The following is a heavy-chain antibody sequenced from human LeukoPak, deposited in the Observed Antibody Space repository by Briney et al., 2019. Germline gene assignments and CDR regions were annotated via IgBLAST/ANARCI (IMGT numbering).Heavy chain of an antibody. CDR2: IYRSGST. J-gene: IGHJ4*02. CDR3: ARGGGFYGSGTTHFDY. CDR1: GGSINSGSYG. D-gene: IGHD3-10*01. V-gene: IGHV4-30-2*01. Sequence: SETLSLTCAVSGGSINSGSYGWSWIRQPPGKGLEWIGYIYRSGSTLYNPSLKSRVSITIDKSKNQFSLKLNSVTAADTAFYFCARGGGFYGSGTTHFDYWGQGALVTVSS.